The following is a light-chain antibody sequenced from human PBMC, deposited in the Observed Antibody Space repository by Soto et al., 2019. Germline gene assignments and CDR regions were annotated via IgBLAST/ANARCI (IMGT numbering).Light chain of an antibody. CDR3: QQYENLPS. J-gene: IGKJ4*01. Sequence: IQMTQSPSSLSASVGDRVTITCQASQDISNYLNWFQHKPGKAPKLLIYDASNLQTGVPSRFSGSGSGTDFTFTISSLQPEDIATYYCQQYENLPSFGGGTKV. CDR2: DAS. CDR1: QDISNY. V-gene: IGKV1-33*01.